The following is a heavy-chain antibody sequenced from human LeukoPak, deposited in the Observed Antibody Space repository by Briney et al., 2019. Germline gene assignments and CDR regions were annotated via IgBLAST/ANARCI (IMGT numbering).Heavy chain of an antibody. CDR1: GGSISGYY. D-gene: IGHD3-9*01. Sequence: PSETLSLTCTVSGGSISGYYWSWIRQPAGKGLEWIGRIYTSGSTNYNPSLKSRVTMSVDTSKNQFSLKLSSVTAADTAVYYCAREPYYDILTGSQNWFDPWGQATLVTVSS. V-gene: IGHV4-4*07. CDR2: IYTSGST. CDR3: AREPYYDILTGSQNWFDP. J-gene: IGHJ5*02.